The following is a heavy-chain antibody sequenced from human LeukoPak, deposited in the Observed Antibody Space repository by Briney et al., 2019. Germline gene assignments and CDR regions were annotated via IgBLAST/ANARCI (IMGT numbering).Heavy chain of an antibody. CDR3: AKDGGEYYDILTGYYPRLYYMDV. Sequence: GGSLRLSCAASGFVYSAFWMSWVRQAPGKGLEWVSSISGSSDYIYYTDSVKGRFTISRDNAKNSLYLQMNSLRAEDTAVYYCAKDGGEYYDILTGYYPRLYYMDVWGKGTTVTISS. CDR2: ISGSSDYI. CDR1: GFVYSAFW. J-gene: IGHJ6*03. V-gene: IGHV3-21*04. D-gene: IGHD3-9*01.